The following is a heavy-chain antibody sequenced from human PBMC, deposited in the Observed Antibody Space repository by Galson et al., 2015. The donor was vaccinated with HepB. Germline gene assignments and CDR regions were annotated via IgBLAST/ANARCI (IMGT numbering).Heavy chain of an antibody. Sequence: SLRLSCAASGFSFSSYGMHWVRQAPGKGLDWVAVIWYDVSDKYYADSVKGRFTVSRENSKNTLYPQMNSLTPDDTAVYYCAREDSGRFDFWGQGTLVAVSA. CDR3: AREDSGRFDF. J-gene: IGHJ4*02. D-gene: IGHD2-15*01. CDR1: GFSFSSYG. CDR2: IWYDVSDK. V-gene: IGHV3-30*19.